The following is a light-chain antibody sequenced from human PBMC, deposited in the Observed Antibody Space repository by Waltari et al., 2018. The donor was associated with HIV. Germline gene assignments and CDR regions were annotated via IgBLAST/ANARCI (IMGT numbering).Light chain of an antibody. CDR3: QQRRTWPST. V-gene: IGKV3-11*01. J-gene: IGKJ1*01. CDR2: EAS. Sequence: ENVLTQFPATLSLSPGERATLSCRASQSVGNFLVWYQQKPGQAPRLLIYEASNRAAGIPARFSGSGSGTDFTLTISRLEPEDFAVYYCQQRRTWPSTFGQGTKVEIK. CDR1: QSVGNF.